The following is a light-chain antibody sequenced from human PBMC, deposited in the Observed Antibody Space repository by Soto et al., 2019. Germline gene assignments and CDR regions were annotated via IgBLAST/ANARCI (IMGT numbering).Light chain of an antibody. J-gene: IGKJ1*01. Sequence: IAVTQSAGTLSLSPGESATLSCRASQSFXSSYLAWYQQKPGQAPRLLXDGASSRATGSPARLSGSGSGTEFTLTISSLESYDFAVYYCQQYENGPRTFGQGTKVDIK. V-gene: IGKV3-20*01. CDR1: QSFXSSY. CDR2: GAS. CDR3: QQYENGPRT.